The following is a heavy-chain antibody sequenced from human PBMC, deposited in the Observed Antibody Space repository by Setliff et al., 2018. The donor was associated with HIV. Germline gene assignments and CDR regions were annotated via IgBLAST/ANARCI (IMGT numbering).Heavy chain of an antibody. V-gene: IGHV4-39*01. Sequence: LSLTCTVSGGSISSGDYYWGWIRQPPGKGLEWIGSIYYSGSTYCNPSLKSRVIISIDMSKNQFSLKLSSVTAADTAVYYCATHVGDRGSYYYYYMDVWGKGTTVTVSS. J-gene: IGHJ6*03. D-gene: IGHD2-15*01. CDR1: GGSISSGDYY. CDR3: ATHVGDRGSYYYYYMDV. CDR2: IYYSGST.